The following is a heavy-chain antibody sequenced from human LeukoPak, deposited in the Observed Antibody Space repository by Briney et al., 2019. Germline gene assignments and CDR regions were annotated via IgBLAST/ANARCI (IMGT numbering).Heavy chain of an antibody. D-gene: IGHD6-13*01. V-gene: IGHV3-48*04. CDR1: GFTFSDQN. CDR2: ISNTGTIT. J-gene: IGHJ5*01. Sequence: GGSLRLSCAASGFTFSDQNMNWVRQAPGKGLEWLSYISNTGTITHYADSVKGRFTITRDNAKNSLYLQMSTLRGEDTAVYYCARGAGSSWFYSWGQGTLVTVSS. CDR3: ARGAGSSWFYS.